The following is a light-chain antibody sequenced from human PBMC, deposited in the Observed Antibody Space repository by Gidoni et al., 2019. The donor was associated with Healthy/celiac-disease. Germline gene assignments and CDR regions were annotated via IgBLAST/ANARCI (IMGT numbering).Light chain of an antibody. CDR3: QQYNSYPLT. CDR2: NAS. J-gene: IGKJ4*01. Sequence: VQMTQSPSTLSASVGERVTIPCRASQSISSWLAWYQQKPGKAPKLLIYNASSLESGVPSRFSGSGSGTEFTLTISSLQPDDFAIYYCQQYNSYPLTFGGGTKVEIK. V-gene: IGKV1-5*03. CDR1: QSISSW.